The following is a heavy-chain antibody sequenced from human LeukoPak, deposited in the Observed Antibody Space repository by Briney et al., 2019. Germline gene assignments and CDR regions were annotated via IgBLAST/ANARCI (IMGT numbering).Heavy chain of an antibody. D-gene: IGHD3-22*01. CDR3: AKEPYITMIVYGMDV. Sequence: PGGSLRLSCAASGFTFDDYAMHWVRQAPGKGLEWVSGISWNSGSIGYADSVKGRFTISRDNAKNSLYLQMNSLRAEDTALYYCAKEPYITMIVYGMDVWGQGTTVTVSS. V-gene: IGHV3-9*01. CDR2: ISWNSGSI. CDR1: GFTFDDYA. J-gene: IGHJ6*02.